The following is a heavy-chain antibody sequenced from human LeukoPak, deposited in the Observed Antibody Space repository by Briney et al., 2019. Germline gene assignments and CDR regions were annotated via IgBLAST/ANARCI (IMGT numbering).Heavy chain of an antibody. Sequence: ASVKVSCKASGGTFSSYTISWVRQAPGQGLEWMGRIIPILGIANYAQKFQGRVTITADKSTSTAYMELSSLRSVDTAVYYCARVGIDRYSSSSEYFDYWGQGALVTVSS. J-gene: IGHJ4*02. CDR3: ARVGIDRYSSSSEYFDY. CDR2: IIPILGIA. D-gene: IGHD6-6*01. V-gene: IGHV1-69*02. CDR1: GGTFSSYT.